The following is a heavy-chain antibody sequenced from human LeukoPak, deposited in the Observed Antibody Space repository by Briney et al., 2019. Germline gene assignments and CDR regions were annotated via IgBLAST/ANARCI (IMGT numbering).Heavy chain of an antibody. V-gene: IGHV3-11*01. D-gene: IGHD5-12*01. CDR2: ISGSGSTI. J-gene: IGHJ4*02. CDR3: ARDLTLYSGYDYDY. CDR1: GFTFSDHH. Sequence: PGGSLRLSCAASGFTFSDHHMSWIRQAPGKGLEWVSYISGSGSTIYYADSVKGRSTISRDNAKKSVYLQMNSLRAEDTAVYYCARDLTLYSGYDYDYWGQGTLVTVSS.